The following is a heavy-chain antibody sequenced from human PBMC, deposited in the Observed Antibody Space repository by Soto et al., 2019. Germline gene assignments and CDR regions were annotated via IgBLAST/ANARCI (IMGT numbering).Heavy chain of an antibody. D-gene: IGHD6-13*01. Sequence: PSETLSLACTVSGGSISSGGYYWNWIRQHPGKGLEWIGYIYYSGSTYYNPSLKSRVTISVDTSKNQFSLQLNSVTPEDTAVYYCARGFPTPPYTSSWSFDSWGQRTLVTGSS. V-gene: IGHV4-31*03. CDR1: GGSISSGGYY. CDR2: IYYSGST. J-gene: IGHJ4*02. CDR3: ARGFPTPPYTSSWSFDS.